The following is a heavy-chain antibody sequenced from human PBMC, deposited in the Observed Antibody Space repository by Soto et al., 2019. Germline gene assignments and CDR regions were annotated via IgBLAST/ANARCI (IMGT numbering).Heavy chain of an antibody. CDR3: ARAPRYSGYDY. D-gene: IGHD5-12*01. V-gene: IGHV3-74*01. Sequence: EVQLVESGGGLVQPGGSLRLSCAASGFTFSSYWMHWVRQAPGKGLVWVSRINSDGSSTSYADSVKGRFTISRDNDKNTLYLQRNSLRDEDTAVYYCARAPRYSGYDYWGQGTLVTFSS. CDR2: INSDGSST. J-gene: IGHJ4*02. CDR1: GFTFSSYW.